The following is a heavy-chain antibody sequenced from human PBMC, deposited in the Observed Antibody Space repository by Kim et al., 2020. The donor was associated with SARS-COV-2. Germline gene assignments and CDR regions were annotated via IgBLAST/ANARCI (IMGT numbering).Heavy chain of an antibody. CDR3: ARDWGGY. V-gene: IGHV3-7*01. D-gene: IGHD3-16*01. CDR2: IKPDGSDG. Sequence: GGSLRLSCTASGFTFSDSWMTWVREAPGKGLEWVANIKPDGSDGYYVDSVKGRFTISRDNARNSLYLQMDSLRAEDTALYYCARDWGGYWGQGTLVTVSS. CDR1: GFTFSDSW. J-gene: IGHJ4*02.